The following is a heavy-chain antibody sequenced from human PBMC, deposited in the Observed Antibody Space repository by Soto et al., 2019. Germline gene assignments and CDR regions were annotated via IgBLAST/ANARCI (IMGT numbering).Heavy chain of an antibody. V-gene: IGHV1-69*13. J-gene: IGHJ6*02. CDR2: IIPIFGTA. CDR3: ARGRVAATLSFYYYGMDV. CDR1: GGTFSSYA. D-gene: IGHD2-15*01. Sequence: SVKVSCKASGGTFSSYAISWVRQAPGQGLEWMGGIIPIFGTANYAQKFQGRVTITAVESTSTAYMELSSLRSEDTAVYYCARGRVAATLSFYYYGMDVWGQGTTVTVSS.